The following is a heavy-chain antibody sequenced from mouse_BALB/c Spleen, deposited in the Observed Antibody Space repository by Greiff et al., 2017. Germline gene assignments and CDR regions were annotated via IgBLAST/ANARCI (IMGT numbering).Heavy chain of an antibody. CDR1: GFSLTSYD. CDR2: IWTGGGT. J-gene: IGHJ3*01. V-gene: IGHV2-9-2*01. Sequence: QVQLKESGPGLVAPSQSLSITCTVSGFSLTSYDISWIRQPPGKGLEWLGVIWTGGGTNYNSAFMSRLSISKDNSKSQVFLKMNSLQTDDTAIYYCVRVEVRRGFAYWGQGTLVTVSA. CDR3: VRVEVRRGFAY. D-gene: IGHD2-14*01.